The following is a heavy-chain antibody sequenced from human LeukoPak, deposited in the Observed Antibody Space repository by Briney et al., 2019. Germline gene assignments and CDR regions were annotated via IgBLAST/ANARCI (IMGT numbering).Heavy chain of an antibody. D-gene: IGHD3-22*01. CDR2: ISYDGSNK. CDR1: GFTFSSYA. J-gene: IGHJ4*02. Sequence: GGSLRLSCAASGFTFSSYAMHWVRQAPGKGLEWVAVISYDGSNKYYADSVKGRFTISRDNSKNTLYLQMNSLRAEDTAVYYCAATSSGYYYHYWGQGTLVTVSS. V-gene: IGHV3-30-3*01. CDR3: AATSSGYYYHY.